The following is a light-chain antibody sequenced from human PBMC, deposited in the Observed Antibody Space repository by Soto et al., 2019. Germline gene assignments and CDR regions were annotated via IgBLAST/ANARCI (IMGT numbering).Light chain of an antibody. CDR3: QQSYGTPWT. CDR1: QSITTY. V-gene: IGKV1-39*01. Sequence: DIQMTQSPSSLSASVGDRVTVTCRASQSITTYLNWYQQKPGKAPKLLIYAASSLQSGVPSRFSGSGSGTDFTLTITSPQPEDFATYICQQSYGTPWTFGQGTKVDIK. J-gene: IGKJ1*01. CDR2: AAS.